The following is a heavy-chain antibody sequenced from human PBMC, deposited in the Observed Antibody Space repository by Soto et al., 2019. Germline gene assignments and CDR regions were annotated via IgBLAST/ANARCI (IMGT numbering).Heavy chain of an antibody. CDR1: GFTFSSYA. J-gene: IGHJ5*02. Sequence: GGSLRLSCAASGFTFSSYAMSWVRQAPGKGLEWVGFIRSKAYGGTTEYAASVKGRFTISRDDSKSIAYLQMNSLKTEDTAVYYCTRWAVPAARTDWFDPWGQGTLVTVSS. D-gene: IGHD2-2*01. V-gene: IGHV3-49*04. CDR3: TRWAVPAARTDWFDP. CDR2: IRSKAYGGTT.